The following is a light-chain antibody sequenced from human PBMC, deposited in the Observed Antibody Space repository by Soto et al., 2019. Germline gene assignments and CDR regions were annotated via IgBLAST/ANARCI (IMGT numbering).Light chain of an antibody. V-gene: IGKV3-20*01. CDR2: GAS. J-gene: IGKJ5*01. CDR3: QQYGSSPT. CDR1: QNVTSR. Sequence: EIVMTQSPATLSVSPGARATLSCRASQNVTSRVAWYQQKPGQAPSLLIYGASNRATGIPDRFSGSGSGTEFTLTISRLEPEDFAVYYCQQYGSSPTFGQGTRLEIK.